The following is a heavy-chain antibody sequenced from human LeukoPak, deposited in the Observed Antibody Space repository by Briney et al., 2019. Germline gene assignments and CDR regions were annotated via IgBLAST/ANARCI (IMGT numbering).Heavy chain of an antibody. CDR1: GYTFTGYY. Sequence: ASVKVSCKASGYTFTGYYMHWVRQAPGQGLEWMGWINPNSGGTNYAQKFRGRVTMTRDTSISTAYMELSRLRSDDTAVYYCARVEFDFWSGYSSNWFDPWGQGTLVTVSS. J-gene: IGHJ5*02. CDR3: ARVEFDFWSGYSSNWFDP. D-gene: IGHD3-3*01. CDR2: INPNSGGT. V-gene: IGHV1-2*02.